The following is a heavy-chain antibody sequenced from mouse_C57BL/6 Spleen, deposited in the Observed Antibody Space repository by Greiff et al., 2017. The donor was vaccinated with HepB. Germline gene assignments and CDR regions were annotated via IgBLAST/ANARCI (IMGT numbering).Heavy chain of an antibody. CDR2: ISSGSSTI. CDR1: GFTFSDYG. V-gene: IGHV5-17*01. CDR3: ARRGGIYYGNYDAMDY. J-gene: IGHJ4*01. Sequence: EVQGVESGGGLVKPGGSLKLSCAASGFTFSDYGMHWVRQAPEKGLEWVAYISSGSSTIYYADTVKGRFTISRDNAKNTLFLQMTSLRSEDTAMYYCARRGGIYYGNYDAMDYWGQGTSVTVSS. D-gene: IGHD2-1*01.